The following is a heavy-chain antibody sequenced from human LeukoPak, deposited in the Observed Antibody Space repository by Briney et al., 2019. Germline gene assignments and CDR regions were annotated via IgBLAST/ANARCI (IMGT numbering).Heavy chain of an antibody. J-gene: IGHJ4*02. CDR2: IRSKTDGGTT. CDR3: TTYSYGHFHY. CDR1: GFTFSSTY. Sequence: PGGSLRPSCAASGFTFSSTYMNWVRQAPGKGLEWVGRIRSKTDGGTTAYAAPVKGRFTISRDDSKTTLFLQMNSLKTEDTAVYYCTTYSYGHFHYWGQGTLVTVSS. D-gene: IGHD2-15*01. V-gene: IGHV3-15*01.